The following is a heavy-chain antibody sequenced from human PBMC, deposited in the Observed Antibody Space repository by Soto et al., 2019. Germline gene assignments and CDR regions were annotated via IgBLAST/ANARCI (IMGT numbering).Heavy chain of an antibody. Sequence: QVHLAQSGVEVKTPGASVKVSCQASGYTFFTYDIIWVRQAPGQGLEWMGWISTYSGDTKYAQKFQGRVTMTTDTSTTTAYLELRSLRSDDTAVYYCARHHGPTTSENWFDPWGQGTLVTVSS. CDR1: GYTFFTYD. J-gene: IGHJ5*02. CDR2: ISTYSGDT. D-gene: IGHD5-12*01. V-gene: IGHV1-18*01. CDR3: ARHHGPTTSENWFDP.